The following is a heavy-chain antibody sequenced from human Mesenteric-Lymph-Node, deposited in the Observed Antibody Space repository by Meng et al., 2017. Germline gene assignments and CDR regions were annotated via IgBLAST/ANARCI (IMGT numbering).Heavy chain of an antibody. J-gene: IGHJ6*02. CDR2: IYSKTDGGTA. V-gene: IGHV3-15*01. Sequence: GESLKISCAASGFTFINAWMTWVRQAPGKGLEWVGRIYSKTDGGTADYAAPVKGRFIISRDDSKNTVYLQMNRLKIEDTAVYYCTIENYPSNGDRGFSYYYDMDVWGQGTSVTVSS. D-gene: IGHD1-7*01. CDR1: GFTFINAW. CDR3: TIENYPSNGDRGFSYYYDMDV.